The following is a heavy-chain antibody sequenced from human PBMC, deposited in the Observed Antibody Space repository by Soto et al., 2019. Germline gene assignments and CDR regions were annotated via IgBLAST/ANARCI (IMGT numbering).Heavy chain of an antibody. CDR2: IIPIFGTA. D-gene: IGHD6-19*01. CDR1: GGTFSSYA. V-gene: IGHV1-69*13. Sequence: ASVKVSCKASGGTFSSYAISWVRQAPGQGLEWMGGIIPIFGTANYAQKFQGRVTITADESTSTAYMELSSLRSEDTAVYYCARDREYSSGWYRGHNYYGMDVWGQGTTVTVSS. J-gene: IGHJ6*02. CDR3: ARDREYSSGWYRGHNYYGMDV.